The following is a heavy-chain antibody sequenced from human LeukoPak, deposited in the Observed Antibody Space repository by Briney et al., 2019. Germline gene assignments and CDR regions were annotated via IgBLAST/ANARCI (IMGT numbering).Heavy chain of an antibody. Sequence: QSGGSLRLSCAASGFTYRRSGMSWVRQTPGKGLEWVATISGGADTTWYADSVKGRFTISRDNSQNTVFLEMNSLRAEDTAVYYCARGTSSGYFQLYFDYWGQGTLVTVPS. J-gene: IGHJ4*02. D-gene: IGHD3-22*01. CDR3: ARGTSSGYFQLYFDY. V-gene: IGHV3-23*01. CDR2: ISGGADTT. CDR1: GFTYRRSG.